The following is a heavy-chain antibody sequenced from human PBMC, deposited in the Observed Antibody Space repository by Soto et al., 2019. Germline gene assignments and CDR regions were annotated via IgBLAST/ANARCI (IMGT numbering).Heavy chain of an antibody. V-gene: IGHV4-30-4*01. CDR3: ATVRSRWNIDY. D-gene: IGHD6-13*01. Sequence: QVQLQESGPGLVKPSQTLSLTCIVSGGSISSDDHYWSWIRQPPGKGLGWIGYIYYSGTTPSNPSLTSRLFISLDTSKNQFSLQLTSVTAADTAVYYCATVRSRWNIDYWGQGTLVTVSS. J-gene: IGHJ4*02. CDR2: IYYSGTT. CDR1: GGSISSDDHY.